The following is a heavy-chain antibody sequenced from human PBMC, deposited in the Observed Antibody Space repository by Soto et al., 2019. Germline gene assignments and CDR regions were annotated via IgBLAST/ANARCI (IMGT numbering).Heavy chain of an antibody. D-gene: IGHD3-22*01. CDR3: ARDKMYYYDSSGYYPYNWFDP. CDR1: GGTVSSYA. V-gene: IGHV1-69*01. Sequence: ASVKGSCKSSGGTVSSYAIGWVRQAPGQGLDWMGGIIPIFGTANYAQKFQGRVTITADESTSTAYMELSSLRSEDTAVYYCARDKMYYYDSSGYYPYNWFDPWGQGTLVTVSS. CDR2: IIPIFGTA. J-gene: IGHJ5*02.